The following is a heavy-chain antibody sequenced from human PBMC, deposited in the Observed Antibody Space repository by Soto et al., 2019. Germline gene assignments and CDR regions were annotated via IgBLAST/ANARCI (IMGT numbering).Heavy chain of an antibody. CDR2: VSSSGKT. V-gene: IGHV4-39*02. Sequence: SETLSLTCNVTGGSITNSRYYWVWVRQPPERGLEWIGAVSSSGKTFYIPSLESRVAITSDASKNDFSLSLTSVTAADTAVYYFARSLETGLASAFDCCGQGLRVTVSS. CDR3: ARSLETGLASAFDC. J-gene: IGHJ4*02. CDR1: GGSITNSRYY. D-gene: IGHD3-16*01.